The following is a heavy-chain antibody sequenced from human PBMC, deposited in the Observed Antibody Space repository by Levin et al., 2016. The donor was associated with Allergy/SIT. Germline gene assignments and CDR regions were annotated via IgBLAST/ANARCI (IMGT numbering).Heavy chain of an antibody. CDR3: ARERRSITMIVVVTPSYYFDY. J-gene: IGHJ4*02. D-gene: IGHD3-22*01. Sequence: GSLRLSCAVYGGSFSGYYWSWIRQPPGKGLEWIGEINHSGSTNYNPSLKSRVTISVDTSKNQFSLKLSSVTAADTAVYYCARERRSITMIVVVTPSYYFDYWGQGTLVTVSS. V-gene: IGHV4-34*01. CDR1: GGSFSGYY. CDR2: INHSGST.